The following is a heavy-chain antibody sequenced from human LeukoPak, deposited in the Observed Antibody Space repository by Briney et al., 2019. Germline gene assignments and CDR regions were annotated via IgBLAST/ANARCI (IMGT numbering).Heavy chain of an antibody. CDR1: GGSISSYY. D-gene: IGHD3-10*01. Sequence: SETLSLTCTVSGGSISSYYWSWIRQPPGKGLEWIGYIYYSGSTNYNPSLKSRVTISVDTSKNQFSLKLSSVTAADTAVYYCATFGRFGEKKFDPWGQGTLVTVSS. CDR3: ATFGRFGEKKFDP. J-gene: IGHJ5*02. V-gene: IGHV4-59*01. CDR2: IYYSGST.